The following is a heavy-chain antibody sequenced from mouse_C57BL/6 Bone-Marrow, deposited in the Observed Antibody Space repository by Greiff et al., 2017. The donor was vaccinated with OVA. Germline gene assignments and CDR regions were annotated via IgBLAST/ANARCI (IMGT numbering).Heavy chain of an antibody. Sequence: QVQLQQPGAELVKPGASVKLSCKASGYTFTSYWMQWVKQRPGQGLEWIGEIDPSDSYTNYNQKFKGKATLTVDTSSRTAYMQLSSLTSEDSAVYYCARGGYYYYVSPWYFDVWGTGTTVTVSS. D-gene: IGHD1-1*01. J-gene: IGHJ1*03. CDR1: GYTFTSYW. V-gene: IGHV1-50*01. CDR3: ARGGYYYYVSPWYFDV. CDR2: IDPSDSYT.